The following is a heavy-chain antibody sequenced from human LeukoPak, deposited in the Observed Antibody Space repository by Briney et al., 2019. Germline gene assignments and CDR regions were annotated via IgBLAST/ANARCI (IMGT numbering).Heavy chain of an antibody. Sequence: PGRSLRLSCAASGFTFDDYAMHLVRQAPGKGLEWVSGISWNSGSIGYADSVKGRFTISRDNAKNSLYLQMNSLRAEDTALYYCAKDVGSSSWYYFDYWGQGTLVTVSS. CDR1: GFTFDDYA. J-gene: IGHJ4*02. CDR3: AKDVGSSSWYYFDY. V-gene: IGHV3-9*01. D-gene: IGHD6-13*01. CDR2: ISWNSGSI.